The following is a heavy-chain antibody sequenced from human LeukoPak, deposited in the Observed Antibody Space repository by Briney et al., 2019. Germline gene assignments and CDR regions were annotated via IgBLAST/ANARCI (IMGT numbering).Heavy chain of an antibody. J-gene: IGHJ5*02. CDR1: GFTFSSYG. CDR3: AKGLYYYYDNSWFDP. CDR2: IRYDGSNK. D-gene: IGHD3-22*01. Sequence: GGSLRLSCAASGFTFSSYGMHWVRQAPGKGLEWVAFIRYDGSNKYYADSVKGRFTISRDNSKNTLYLQMNSLRAEDTAVYYCAKGLYYYYDNSWFDPWGQGTLVTVSS. V-gene: IGHV3-30*02.